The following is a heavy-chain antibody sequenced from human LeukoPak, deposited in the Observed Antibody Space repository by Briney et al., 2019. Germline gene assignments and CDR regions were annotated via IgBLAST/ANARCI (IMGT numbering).Heavy chain of an antibody. D-gene: IGHD6-13*01. V-gene: IGHV1-2*04. J-gene: IGHJ4*02. CDR3: ARGSRSSWYRYFDY. Sequence: ASVKVSCKASGYTFTNYYMHWVRQAPGQGLEWMGWINPNSGGTNYAQKFQGWVTMTRDTSISTAYMELSRLRSDDTAVYYCARGSRSSWYRYFDYWGQGTLVTVSS. CDR1: GYTFTNYY. CDR2: INPNSGGT.